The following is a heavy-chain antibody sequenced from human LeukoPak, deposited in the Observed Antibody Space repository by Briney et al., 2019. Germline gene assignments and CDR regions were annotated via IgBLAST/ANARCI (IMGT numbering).Heavy chain of an antibody. CDR3: AKSITMVRGVIILEDAFDI. CDR1: GFTFSSYG. D-gene: IGHD3-10*01. V-gene: IGHV3-30*18. J-gene: IGHJ3*02. Sequence: GGSLRLSCAASGFTFSSYGMPWVRQAPGKGLEWVAVISYDGSNKYYADSVKGRFTISRDNSKNTLYLQMNSLRAEDTAVYYCAKSITMVRGVIILEDAFDIWGQGTMVTVSS. CDR2: ISYDGSNK.